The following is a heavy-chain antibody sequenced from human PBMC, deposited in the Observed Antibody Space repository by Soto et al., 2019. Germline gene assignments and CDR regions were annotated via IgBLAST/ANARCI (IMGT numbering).Heavy chain of an antibody. CDR3: ASSFWPVYCSGGSCYNRNYYYMDV. Sequence: GGSLRLSCAASGFTFSSYSMNWVRQAPGKGLEWVSSISSSSSYIYYADSVKGRFTISRDNAKNSLYLQMNSLRAEDTAVYYCASSFWPVYCSGGSCYNRNYYYMDVWGKGTTVTVSS. CDR1: GFTFSSYS. CDR2: ISSSSSYI. D-gene: IGHD2-15*01. J-gene: IGHJ6*03. V-gene: IGHV3-21*01.